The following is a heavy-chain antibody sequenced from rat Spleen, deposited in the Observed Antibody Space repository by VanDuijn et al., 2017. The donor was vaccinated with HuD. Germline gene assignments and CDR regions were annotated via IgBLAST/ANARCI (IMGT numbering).Heavy chain of an antibody. Sequence: EVQLVESGGDLVQPGRSVRLSCVASGFTFSSFPMAWVRQAPKKGLEWVASISSGGGGIYYTESVKGRFTISRDNAKNTLYLQLDSLRSEDTATYYCARSGEDGYTYYWYFDFWGPGTMVTVSS. CDR2: ISSGGGGI. V-gene: IGHV5-46*01. J-gene: IGHJ1*01. D-gene: IGHD1-4*01. CDR3: ARSGEDGYTYYWYFDF. CDR1: GFTFSSFP.